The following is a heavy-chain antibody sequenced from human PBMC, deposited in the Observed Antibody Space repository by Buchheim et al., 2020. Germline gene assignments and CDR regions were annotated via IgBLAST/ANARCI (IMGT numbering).Heavy chain of an antibody. CDR2: INHSGST. V-gene: IGHV4-34*01. CDR3: ARGPAYGSGWSYYYYYMDV. J-gene: IGHJ6*03. D-gene: IGHD6-19*01. CDR1: GGSFSGYY. Sequence: QVQLQQWGAGLLKPSETLSLTCAVYGGSFSGYYWSWIRQPPGKGLEWIGEINHSGSTNYNPSLKSRVTISVEPSQNQFSLKLSSVTAADTAVYYCARGPAYGSGWSYYYYYMDVWGKGTT.